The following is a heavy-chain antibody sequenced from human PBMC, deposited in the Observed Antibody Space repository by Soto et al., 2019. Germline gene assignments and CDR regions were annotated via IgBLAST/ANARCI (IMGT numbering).Heavy chain of an antibody. CDR2: MNPNSGNT. V-gene: IGHV1-8*01. D-gene: IGHD3-3*01. Sequence: QVQLVQSGAEVKKPGASVKVSCKASGYTFTSYDINWVRQATGQGLEGMGWMNPNSGNTGYAQKFQGRVTMTRNTSISTAYMELSSLRSEDTAVYYCARMTYHYDFWSGYFSDDAFDIWGQGTMVTVSS. J-gene: IGHJ3*02. CDR1: GYTFTSYD. CDR3: ARMTYHYDFWSGYFSDDAFDI.